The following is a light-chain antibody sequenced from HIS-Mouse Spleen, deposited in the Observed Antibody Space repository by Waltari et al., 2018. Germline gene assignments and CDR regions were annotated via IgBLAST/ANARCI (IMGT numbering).Light chain of an antibody. CDR3: QQYYSYPFT. Sequence: AIRMTQSPSSFSASTGDRVTITCRASQGISSYLAWYQQKPGKAPKLLINAASTLQSGVPSRFSGSGSGTDFTLTIRCLQSEDFATYYCQQYYSYPFTFGPGTKVDIK. CDR2: AAS. CDR1: QGISSY. J-gene: IGKJ3*01. V-gene: IGKV1-8*01.